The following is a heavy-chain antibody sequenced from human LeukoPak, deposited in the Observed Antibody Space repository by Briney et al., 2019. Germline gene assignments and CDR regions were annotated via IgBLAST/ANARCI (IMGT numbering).Heavy chain of an antibody. CDR3: ATANDMITFGGVIVNVDWFDP. CDR1: GYTLTELS. Sequence: GASVKVSCKVSGYTLTELSMHWVRQAPGKGLEWMGGFDPEDGETIYAQKFQGRVTMTEDTSTDTAYRELSSLRSEDAAVYYCATANDMITFGGVIVNVDWFDPWGQGTLVTVSS. V-gene: IGHV1-24*01. J-gene: IGHJ5*02. D-gene: IGHD3-16*02. CDR2: FDPEDGET.